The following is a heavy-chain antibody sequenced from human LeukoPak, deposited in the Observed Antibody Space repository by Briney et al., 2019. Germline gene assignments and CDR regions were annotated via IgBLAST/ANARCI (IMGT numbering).Heavy chain of an antibody. J-gene: IGHJ5*02. Sequence: SETLSLTCTVSGGSINSSSYYWGWIRQPPGKGLEWIGSIFYSGSTYHNPSLKSRVTISVDTSKNHFSLRLSSVTAADTAVYYCARDPIAAAGVFDPWGQGTLVTVSS. V-gene: IGHV4-39*02. CDR2: IFYSGST. CDR3: ARDPIAAAGVFDP. CDR1: GGSINSSSYY. D-gene: IGHD6-13*01.